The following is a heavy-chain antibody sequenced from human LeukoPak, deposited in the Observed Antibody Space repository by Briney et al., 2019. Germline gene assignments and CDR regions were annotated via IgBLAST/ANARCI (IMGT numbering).Heavy chain of an antibody. D-gene: IGHD2-15*01. CDR3: ARTSEGYCLGRSCYFYYYYMDV. Sequence: PSETLSLTCTVSGGSISSSSYYWGWIRQPPGKGLEWIGSIYYSGSTNYNPSLKSRVTISVDTSKNQFSLKPRSVTAADTAGYYCARTSEGYCLGRSCYFYYYYMDVWGKGTTVTVSS. J-gene: IGHJ6*03. CDR1: GGSISSSSYY. CDR2: IYYSGST. V-gene: IGHV4-39*07.